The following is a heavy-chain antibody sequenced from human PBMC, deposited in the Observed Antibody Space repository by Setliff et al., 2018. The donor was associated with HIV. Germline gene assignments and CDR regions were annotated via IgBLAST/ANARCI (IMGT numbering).Heavy chain of an antibody. V-gene: IGHV4-39*01. CDR1: GGAFNTSSSY. CDR3: ARLKLSGVIDY. CDR2: IFYSGSA. D-gene: IGHD2-8*01. J-gene: IGHJ4*02. Sequence: SETLSLTCTASGGAFNTSSSYWGWIRQPPGKGLEYIGGIFYSGSAYYNPSLKSRVTISVDTSKNQLSLKLSSVTAADTAVYYCARLKLSGVIDYWGQGTLVTVSS.